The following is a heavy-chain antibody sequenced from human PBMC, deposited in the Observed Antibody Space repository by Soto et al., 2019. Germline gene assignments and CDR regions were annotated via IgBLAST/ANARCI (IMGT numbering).Heavy chain of an antibody. Sequence: PGGSLRLSCAASGFTFSSYAMSWVRQAPGKGLEWVSAISGSGGSTYYADSVKGRFTISRDNPKNTLYLQMNSLRAEDTAVYYCAKSDTTSYYYYYYGMDVWGQGTTVTVSS. D-gene: IGHD5-18*01. CDR2: ISGSGGST. CDR1: GFTFSSYA. CDR3: AKSDTTSYYYYYYGMDV. V-gene: IGHV3-23*01. J-gene: IGHJ6*02.